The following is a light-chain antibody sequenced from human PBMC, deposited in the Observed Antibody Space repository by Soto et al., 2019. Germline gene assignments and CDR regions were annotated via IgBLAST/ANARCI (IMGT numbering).Light chain of an antibody. CDR2: RAS. CDR3: QHYNSYSEA. CDR1: QSVSDNH. Sequence: DIVLTQSPGTLSLSPGERATLSCRASQSVSDNHLAWYQQKPGQAPRLLIYRASRRATDIPDRFSGSGSGTEFSLTISSLQPDDFATYYCQHYNSYSEAFGQGTKVELK. V-gene: IGKV3-20*01. J-gene: IGKJ1*01.